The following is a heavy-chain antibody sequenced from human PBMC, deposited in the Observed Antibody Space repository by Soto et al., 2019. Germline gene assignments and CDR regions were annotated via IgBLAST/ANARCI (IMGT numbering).Heavy chain of an antibody. CDR1: GFTFSSYW. CDR3: AREGGANYDFWSGYSEAFDI. Sequence: PGGSLTLSCAASGFTFSSYWMHWVRQAPGKGLVWVSRINSDGSSTSYADSVKGRFTISRDNAKNTLYLQMNSLRAEDTAVYYCAREGGANYDFWSGYSEAFDIWGQGTMVTVSS. J-gene: IGHJ3*02. CDR2: INSDGSST. V-gene: IGHV3-74*01. D-gene: IGHD3-3*01.